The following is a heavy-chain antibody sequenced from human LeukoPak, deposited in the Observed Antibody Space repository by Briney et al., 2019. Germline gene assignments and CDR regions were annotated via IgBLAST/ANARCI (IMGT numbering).Heavy chain of an antibody. Sequence: SETLSLTCTVSGDSISSSSYCWDWIRQPPGKGLEWIGNIYNSANTHYNPSLKTRITMSVDTSKNQFSLKLNSVTAADTGIYYCARHSRSAYTGYEYAFDLWGQGTMVTVSS. CDR2: IYNSANT. V-gene: IGHV4-39*01. D-gene: IGHD5-12*01. J-gene: IGHJ3*01. CDR1: GDSISSSSYC. CDR3: ARHSRSAYTGYEYAFDL.